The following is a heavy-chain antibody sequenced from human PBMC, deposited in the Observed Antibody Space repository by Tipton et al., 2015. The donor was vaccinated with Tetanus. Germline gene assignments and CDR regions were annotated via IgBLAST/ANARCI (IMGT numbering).Heavy chain of an antibody. V-gene: IGHV3-74*01. D-gene: IGHD1-26*01. Sequence: SLRLSCLATGFTFSSHWMHWVRQAPGKKLMWVARISYDGSSISYADSAKGRFTISRDNPKNTLYLQMNGLRGDDTALYFCVRVIYSGSFYFDSWGQGTRVTVSS. CDR2: ISYDGSSI. J-gene: IGHJ4*02. CDR1: GFTFSSHW. CDR3: VRVIYSGSFYFDS.